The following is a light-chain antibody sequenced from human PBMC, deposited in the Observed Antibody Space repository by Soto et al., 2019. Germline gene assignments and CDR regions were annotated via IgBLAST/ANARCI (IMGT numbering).Light chain of an antibody. J-gene: IGKJ3*01. CDR1: QRVSSNY. V-gene: IGKV3-20*01. CDR2: GAS. Sequence: EIVVTQSPGTLYLSPGERATLSCRASQRVSSNYLVWYQQKPGQAPRLLIYGASSRSNGIPDRFSGSGSGTDFLLTLISVDPEDLVVLYCKQYASSPVFAFGSGTAVHL. CDR3: KQYASSPVFA.